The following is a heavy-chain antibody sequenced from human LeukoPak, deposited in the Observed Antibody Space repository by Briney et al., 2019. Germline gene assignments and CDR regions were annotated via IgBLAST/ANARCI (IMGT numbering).Heavy chain of an antibody. CDR2: IIPIFGTA. V-gene: IGHV1-69*05. Sequence: ASVKVSCKASGGTFSSYAISWVRQAPGQGLEWMGGIIPIFGTANYAQKFQGRVTITTDESTSTAYMELSSLRSEDTAVYYCARDRRIAAQGWDDAFDIWGQGTMVTVSS. CDR1: GGTFSSYA. D-gene: IGHD6-13*01. CDR3: ARDRRIAAQGWDDAFDI. J-gene: IGHJ3*02.